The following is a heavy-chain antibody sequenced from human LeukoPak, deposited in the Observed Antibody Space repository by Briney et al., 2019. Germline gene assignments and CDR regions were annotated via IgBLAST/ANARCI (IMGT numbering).Heavy chain of an antibody. CDR3: VRGADTGYSSDS. D-gene: IGHD3-9*01. CDR2: INSDGRST. Sequence: PGGSLRLSCVASGFTFSRYWMHWVRQAPGKGLVWVSRINSDGRSTKYADSVKGRFSISRDNAENTLYLQMNSLRVEDTAVYYCVRGADTGYSSDSWGQGTLVTVSS. J-gene: IGHJ4*02. V-gene: IGHV3-74*01. CDR1: GFTFSRYW.